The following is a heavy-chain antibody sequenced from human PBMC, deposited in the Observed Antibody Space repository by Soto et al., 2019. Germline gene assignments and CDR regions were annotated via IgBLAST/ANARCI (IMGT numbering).Heavy chain of an antibody. D-gene: IGHD6-19*01. CDR3: ARHGQWVFDY. CDR1: GFTFSNYW. J-gene: IGHJ4*02. CDR2: IKQDGSTK. V-gene: IGHV3-7*01. Sequence: HPGGSLRLSCAASGFTFSNYWMGWVRQAPGKGLEWVANIKQDGSTKYYVDSVKGRFTISRDNAKNSLYLQMNSLRAEDTAVYYCARHGQWVFDYWGQGTLVTVSS.